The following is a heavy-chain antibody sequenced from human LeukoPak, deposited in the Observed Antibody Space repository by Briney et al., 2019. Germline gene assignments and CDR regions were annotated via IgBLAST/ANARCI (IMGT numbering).Heavy chain of an antibody. V-gene: IGHV4-4*02. Sequence: SGTLSLTGAVSGGSISSTNWWSWVRLPPGKGLEWIGEIFHSGGTNYNPSLKSRISLSVDKSQNQFSLKLNSLTAADTAVYYCAANGYYSIDVWGKGTTVTVSS. CDR2: IFHSGGT. J-gene: IGHJ6*03. D-gene: IGHD2-8*01. CDR3: AANGYYSIDV. CDR1: GGSISSTNW.